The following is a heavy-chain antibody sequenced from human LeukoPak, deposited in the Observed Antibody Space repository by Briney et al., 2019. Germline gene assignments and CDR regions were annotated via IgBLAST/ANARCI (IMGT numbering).Heavy chain of an antibody. V-gene: IGHV3-23*01. Sequence: GGSLRLSCAASGFTFSTYAMNWVRQAPGKGLEWVSGISGSSASTYYADSVKGRFTISRDNSKNTLYVQMNSLRAEDTAVYYCAVGSYYFYYWGQGTLVTVSS. CDR3: AVGSYYFYY. J-gene: IGHJ4*02. D-gene: IGHD3-10*01. CDR1: GFTFSTYA. CDR2: ISGSSAST.